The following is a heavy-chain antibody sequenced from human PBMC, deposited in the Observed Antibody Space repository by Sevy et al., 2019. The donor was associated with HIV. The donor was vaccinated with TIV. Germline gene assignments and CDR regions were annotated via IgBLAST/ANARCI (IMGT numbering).Heavy chain of an antibody. D-gene: IGHD6-13*01. Sequence: GGSLRLSCAASGFTFSDYYMSWIRQAPGKGLEWVSYISSSGSTIYYADSVKGRFTISRDNAKNSLYLQMNSLRVEDTAVYYCASGIVAAAGTHYYYGMDVWGQGTTVTVSS. V-gene: IGHV3-11*01. CDR2: ISSSGSTI. CDR3: ASGIVAAAGTHYYYGMDV. J-gene: IGHJ6*02. CDR1: GFTFSDYY.